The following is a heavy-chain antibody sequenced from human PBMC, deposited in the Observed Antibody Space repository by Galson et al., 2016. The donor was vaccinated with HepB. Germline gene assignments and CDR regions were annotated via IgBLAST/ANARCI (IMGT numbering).Heavy chain of an antibody. Sequence: SLRLSCAASGFTFSDYSIHWVRQAPGKGLEYVSVISSNGGSTYHANSVKGRFTISRDNSKNTVYLQMGSLRAEDMAVYYCARPLNSGHDFLGYWGQGTLVTVSS. D-gene: IGHD5-12*01. CDR1: GFTFSDYS. CDR3: ARPLNSGHDFLGY. V-gene: IGHV3-64*01. J-gene: IGHJ4*02. CDR2: ISSNGGST.